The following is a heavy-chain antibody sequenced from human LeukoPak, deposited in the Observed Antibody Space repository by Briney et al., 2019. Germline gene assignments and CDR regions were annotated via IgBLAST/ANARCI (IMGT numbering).Heavy chain of an antibody. Sequence: SETLSLTCTVSGGSISSSTYFWGWIRQPPGKGLEWIGTIYYTGSTYYNPSLKSRVTISVDTSENQLSLKLSSVTAADTAVYYCARHDSSGWFSLIYWGQGTLVTVSS. V-gene: IGHV4-39*01. J-gene: IGHJ4*02. CDR1: GGSISSSTYF. CDR3: ARHDSSGWFSLIY. CDR2: IYYTGST. D-gene: IGHD6-19*01.